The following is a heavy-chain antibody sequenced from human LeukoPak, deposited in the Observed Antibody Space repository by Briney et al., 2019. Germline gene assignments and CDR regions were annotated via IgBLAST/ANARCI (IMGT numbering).Heavy chain of an antibody. CDR3: ARVANITTFGMDV. Sequence: PGRSLRLSCAASGFTFSSFGMHWVRQAPGKGLEWVAVIWYDGSKKYYADSVKGRFTISRGNSKNTLYLQMSSLRGEDTSVYYCARVANITTFGMDVWGQGTTVTVSS. CDR1: GFTFSSFG. J-gene: IGHJ6*02. V-gene: IGHV3-33*01. CDR2: IWYDGSKK. D-gene: IGHD3-9*01.